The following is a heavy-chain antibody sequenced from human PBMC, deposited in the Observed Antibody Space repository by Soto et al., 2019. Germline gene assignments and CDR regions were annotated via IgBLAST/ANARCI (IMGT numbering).Heavy chain of an antibody. CDR2: ISYDGSDK. Sequence: QEQLVESGGGVVQPGRSLRLSCAASGFTFSSYAMHWVRQAPAKGLVWVAVISYDGSDKYHADSVNGRFTISRDNSKNTLNLQLNSLRADDTAVYYCANALGELSPESYDYWGQGTLITVSS. D-gene: IGHD3-16*02. J-gene: IGHJ4*02. V-gene: IGHV3-30*18. CDR1: GFTFSSYA. CDR3: ANALGELSPESYDY.